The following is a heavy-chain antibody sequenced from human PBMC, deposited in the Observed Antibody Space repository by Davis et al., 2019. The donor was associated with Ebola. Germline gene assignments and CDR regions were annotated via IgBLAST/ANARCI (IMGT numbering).Heavy chain of an antibody. CDR2: IYTSGST. J-gene: IGHJ6*03. CDR3: ARQSHYMDV. V-gene: IGHV4-61*09. Sequence: LRLSCTVSGGSISSGSYYWSWIRQPAGKGLEWIGHIYTSGSTYYNPSLKSRVTISVDMSKNQFSLKLSSVTAADTAVYYCARQSHYMDVWGKGTTVTVSS. CDR1: GGSISSGSYY.